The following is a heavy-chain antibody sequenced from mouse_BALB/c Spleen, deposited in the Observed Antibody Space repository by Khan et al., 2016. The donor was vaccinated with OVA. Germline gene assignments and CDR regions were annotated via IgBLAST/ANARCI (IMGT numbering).Heavy chain of an antibody. CDR1: GYTFTNYW. CDR2: IYPGGGYI. CDR3: ARWATWFFDV. D-gene: IGHD3-1*01. J-gene: IGHJ1*01. Sequence: VQLQQSGAELVRPGTSVKISCKASGYTFTNYWLGWVKQRPGQGLEWIGDIYPGGGYINYNEKIKGRATLTAGTSSSTAYIQISGLTSEDSAVYFCARWATWFFDVWGAGTTVTVSS. V-gene: IGHV1-63*02.